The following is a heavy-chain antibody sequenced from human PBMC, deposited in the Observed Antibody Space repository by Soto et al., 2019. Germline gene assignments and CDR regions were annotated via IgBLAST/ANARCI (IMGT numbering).Heavy chain of an antibody. J-gene: IGHJ6*03. D-gene: IGHD7-27*01. CDR1: GYTFTSYA. V-gene: IGHV1-3*01. CDR3: ARDLNYGSDNMSLGYYYYYMDV. Sequence: ASVKVSCKASGYTFTSYAMHWVRQAPGQRLEWMGWINAGNGNTKYSQKFQGRVTITRDTSASTAYMELRSLRPEDTAVHYCARDLNYGSDNMSLGYYYYYMDVWGKGTTVTVSS. CDR2: INAGNGNT.